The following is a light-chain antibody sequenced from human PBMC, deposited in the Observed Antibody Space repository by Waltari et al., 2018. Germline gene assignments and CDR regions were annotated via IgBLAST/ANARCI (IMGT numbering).Light chain of an antibody. CDR2: RVS. CDR3: VQGTQWPPT. J-gene: IGKJ1*01. V-gene: IGKV2-30*02. CDR1: QSLAHSEGKTY. Sequence: DVVMTQSPLSLLVTVGQPASISCMSSQSLAHSEGKTYLNWVQLRPGQTPRRLFGRVSDRDSGVPDRFSGSGSGTDFTLKISRVEAEDVGVYYCVQGTQWPPTFGQGTKVEIK.